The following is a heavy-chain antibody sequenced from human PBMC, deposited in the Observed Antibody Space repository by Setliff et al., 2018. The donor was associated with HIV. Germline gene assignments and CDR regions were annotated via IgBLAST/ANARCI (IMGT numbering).Heavy chain of an antibody. V-gene: IGHV4-34*01. CDR3: AREGTYSGTYWVRRVASFDI. CDR2: ISHTGST. J-gene: IGHJ3*02. D-gene: IGHD1-26*01. Sequence: SETLSLTCTVSGDSISSYYWSWIRQPPGKGLEWIGEISHTGSTNYNPSLKSRITISADTPKNQFSLKLSSVTAADTAAYYCAREGTYSGTYWVRRVASFDIWGQGTMVTVSS. CDR1: GDSISSYY.